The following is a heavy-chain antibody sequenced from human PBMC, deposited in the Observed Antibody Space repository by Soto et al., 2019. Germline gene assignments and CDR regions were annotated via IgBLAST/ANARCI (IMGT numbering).Heavy chain of an antibody. CDR2: IYPGDSDT. CDR3: ARTAAAGKYYYVTDV. V-gene: IGHV5-51*01. CDR1: GYSFTSYW. J-gene: IGHJ6*02. D-gene: IGHD6-13*01. Sequence: GESLKISCKGSGYSFTSYWIGWVRQMPGKGLEWMGIIYPGDSDTRYSPSFQGQVTISADKSISTAYLQWSSLKASDTAMYYCARTAAAGKYYYVTDVCAQGTTVTGSS.